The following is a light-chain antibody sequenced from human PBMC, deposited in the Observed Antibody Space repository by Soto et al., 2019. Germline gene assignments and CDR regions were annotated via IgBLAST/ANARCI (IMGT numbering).Light chain of an antibody. CDR3: QQYNKWPLT. J-gene: IGKJ4*01. Sequence: VMTQSPATLSVSPGERATLSCRASHIVMKDLAWYQQKPGQAPRLLIYDSSPRASGIPPRFSGGASGTDFSLTISSLQSEDFAVYYCQQYNKWPLTFGGGTKVDIK. V-gene: IGKV3-15*01. CDR2: DSS. CDR1: HIVMKD.